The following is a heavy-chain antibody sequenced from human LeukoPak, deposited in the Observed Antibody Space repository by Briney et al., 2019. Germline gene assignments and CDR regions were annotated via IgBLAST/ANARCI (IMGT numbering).Heavy chain of an antibody. D-gene: IGHD6-6*01. CDR3: AGGNRGLRIAASDY. CDR1: GGSFSSYY. Sequence: SETMSLTCAVYGGSFSSYYWSWIRQPPGKGLEWIGEINHSGSTNYNPSLKSRVTISVDTSKNQFSLKLSSVTAADTAVYYCAGGNRGLRIAASDYWGQGTLVTVSS. V-gene: IGHV4-34*01. CDR2: INHSGST. J-gene: IGHJ4*02.